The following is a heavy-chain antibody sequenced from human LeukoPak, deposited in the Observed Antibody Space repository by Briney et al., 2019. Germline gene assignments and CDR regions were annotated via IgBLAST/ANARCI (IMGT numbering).Heavy chain of an antibody. Sequence: PSETLSLTCAVSGGSISSYYWSWIRQPPGKGLEWIGYIYYSGSTNYNPSLKSRVTISVDTSKNQFSLKLSSVTAADTAVYYCARDSAYSSFPYYYYYMDVWGKGTTVTVSS. D-gene: IGHD6-6*01. CDR3: ARDSAYSSFPYYYYYMDV. CDR2: IYYSGST. J-gene: IGHJ6*03. V-gene: IGHV4-59*01. CDR1: GGSISSYY.